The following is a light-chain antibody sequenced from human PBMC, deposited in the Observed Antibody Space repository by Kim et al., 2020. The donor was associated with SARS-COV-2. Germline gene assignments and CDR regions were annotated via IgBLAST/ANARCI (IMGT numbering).Light chain of an antibody. Sequence: ATINCESSQSVFYNSNKQNYLAWYQQKPGQPPKLLIYWASNRESGVPDRFSGSGSGTDFTLTISSLQTEDVAFYYCQQYYSTPITFGQGTRLEIK. V-gene: IGKV4-1*01. J-gene: IGKJ5*01. CDR1: QSVFYNSNKQNY. CDR2: WAS. CDR3: QQYYSTPIT.